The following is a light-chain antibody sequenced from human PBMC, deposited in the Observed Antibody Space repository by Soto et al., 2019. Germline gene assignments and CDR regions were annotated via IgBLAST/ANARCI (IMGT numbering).Light chain of an antibody. Sequence: DIQMTQSPSSLSASVGDRVTITCRASQSISIYLNWYQHIPGRAPKLLLFGAATLHTGVPPRFIGRGSGTNFTLTITRLQPEDFATYYCQQSYTSLVLTFGGGTKVDI. CDR1: QSISIY. CDR3: QQSYTSLVLT. J-gene: IGKJ4*01. CDR2: GAA. V-gene: IGKV1-39*01.